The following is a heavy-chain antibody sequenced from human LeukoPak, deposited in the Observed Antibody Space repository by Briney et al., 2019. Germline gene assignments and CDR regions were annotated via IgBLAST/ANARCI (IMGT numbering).Heavy chain of an antibody. V-gene: IGHV3-30*02. Sequence: PGGSLRLSCAASGFTFSSYGMHWVRQAPGKGLEWVAFIRYDGSNKYYADSVKGRFTISRDNAKNSLYLQMNSLRAEDTAVYYCARDLIAVAGTLDYWGQGTLVTVSS. D-gene: IGHD6-19*01. J-gene: IGHJ4*02. CDR2: IRYDGSNK. CDR1: GFTFSSYG. CDR3: ARDLIAVAGTLDY.